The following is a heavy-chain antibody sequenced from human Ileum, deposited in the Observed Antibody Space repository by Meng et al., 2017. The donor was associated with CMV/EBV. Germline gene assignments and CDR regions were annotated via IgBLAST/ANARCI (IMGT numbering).Heavy chain of an antibody. CDR2: ISPKTHTT. CDR3: ARETGTTFDY. J-gene: IGHJ4*02. D-gene: IGHD1-7*01. CDR1: AYTFTDYS. Sequence: ASVKVSCKASAYTFTDYSIHWIRQAPGQGLEWMGWISPKTHTTHYVQNFHGRVTMTSDTSISTAYLDLSRLTFDDTAIYYCARETGTTFDYWGQGPLVTVSS. V-gene: IGHV1-2*02.